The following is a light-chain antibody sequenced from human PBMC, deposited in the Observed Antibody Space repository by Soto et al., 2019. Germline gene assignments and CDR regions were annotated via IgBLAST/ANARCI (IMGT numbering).Light chain of an antibody. CDR3: HHYGSSPLVT. CDR2: GAS. CDR1: QSVSSSY. J-gene: IGKJ5*01. Sequence: EIVLTQSPGTLSLSPGERATLSCRASQSVSSSYLAWYQQKPGQAPRLLIFGASSRATGIPDRFSGSGSGTDFTLTISRLEPEDFAVYYSHHYGSSPLVTFGQGTRLEIK. V-gene: IGKV3-20*01.